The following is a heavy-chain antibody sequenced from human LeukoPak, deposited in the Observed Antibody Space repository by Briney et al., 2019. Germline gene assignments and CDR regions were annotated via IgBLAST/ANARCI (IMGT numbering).Heavy chain of an antibody. CDR3: ARQRPDYGDWGGAFDI. CDR1: GYSFTSYW. J-gene: IGHJ3*02. V-gene: IGHV5-51*01. Sequence: GESLKISCKGSGYSFTSYWIGWVRQMPGKGLEWMGIIYPGDSDTRYSPSFQGQVTISADKSISTAYLQWSSLKASDTAMYYCARQRPDYGDWGGAFDIWGQGTMVTVSS. CDR2: IYPGDSDT. D-gene: IGHD4-17*01.